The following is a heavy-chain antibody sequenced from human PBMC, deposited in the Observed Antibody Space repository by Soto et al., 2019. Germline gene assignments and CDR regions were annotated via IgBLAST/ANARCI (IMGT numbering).Heavy chain of an antibody. CDR2: IRTKPSGETT. CDR3: NSSTYHNIYSYFGMDV. Sequence: GGSLRLSCTGSGFTFADYAMSWSRQAPGKGLEWVGVIRTKPSGETTDYAASVKGRFTILRDDSKSIAYLQMSSLQTEDTVVYYCNSSTYHNIYSYFGMDVWGHGTTVTVSS. J-gene: IGHJ6*02. D-gene: IGHD2-2*01. V-gene: IGHV3-49*03. CDR1: GFTFADYA.